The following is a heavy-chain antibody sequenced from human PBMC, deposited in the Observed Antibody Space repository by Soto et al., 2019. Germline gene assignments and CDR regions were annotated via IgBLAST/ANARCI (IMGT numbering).Heavy chain of an antibody. V-gene: IGHV2-70*01. D-gene: IGHD2-15*01. Sequence: SGPTLVNPTQTLTLTCTFSGFSLSTSGMCVTWIRQPPGKALEWLALIDWDGDKYYSTSLKTRLTISKDTSKNQVVLTMTNMDPVDSATYYCARIPVYCSGGSCPFFYYFGMDVWGQGTTVTVSS. J-gene: IGHJ6*02. CDR3: ARIPVYCSGGSCPFFYYFGMDV. CDR2: IDWDGDK. CDR1: GFSLSTSGMC.